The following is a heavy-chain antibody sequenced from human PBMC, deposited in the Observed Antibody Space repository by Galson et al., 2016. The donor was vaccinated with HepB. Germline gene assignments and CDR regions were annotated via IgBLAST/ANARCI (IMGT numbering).Heavy chain of an antibody. CDR1: GGSISSYY. CDR2: VYYSGST. D-gene: IGHD4-11*01. Sequence: SETLSLTCTVSGGSISSYYWSWIRQPPGKGLEWIGYVYYSGSTNYNSSLKSRVTLSLDTSKNQFSLKLNSVTAADTAVYYRASAVTGSLDFWGQGTLVTVSS. CDR3: ASAVTGSLDF. J-gene: IGHJ4*02. V-gene: IGHV4-59*01.